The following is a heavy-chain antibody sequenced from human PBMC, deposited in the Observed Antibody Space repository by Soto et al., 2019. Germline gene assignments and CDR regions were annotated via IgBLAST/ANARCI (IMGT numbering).Heavy chain of an antibody. V-gene: IGHV3-9*01. D-gene: IGHD3-22*01. Sequence: PGGSLRLSCAASGFTFDDYAMHWVRQAPGKGLEWVSGISWNSGSIGYADSVKGRFTISRDNAKNSLYLQMNSLRAEDTALYYCAKDDYYDSSGPFDYWGQGTLVTVSS. CDR3: AKDDYYDSSGPFDY. J-gene: IGHJ4*02. CDR1: GFTFDDYA. CDR2: ISWNSGSI.